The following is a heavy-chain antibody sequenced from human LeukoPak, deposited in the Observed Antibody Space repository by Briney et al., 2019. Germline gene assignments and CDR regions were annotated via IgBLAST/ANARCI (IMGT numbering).Heavy chain of an antibody. CDR3: ARASDYGDQTDYFDY. D-gene: IGHD4-17*01. CDR2: ISAYNGNT. CDR1: GYTFTSYG. J-gene: IGHJ4*02. V-gene: IGHV1-18*01. Sequence: ASVKVSCKASGYTFTSYGISWVRQAPGQGLEWMGWISAYNGNTNYAQKLQGRVTMTTDTSTSTAYMELRSLRSEDTAVYYCARASDYGDQTDYFDYWGQGTLVTVSS.